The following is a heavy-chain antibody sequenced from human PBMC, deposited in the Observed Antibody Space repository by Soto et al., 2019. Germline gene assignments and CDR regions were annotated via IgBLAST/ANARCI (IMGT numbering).Heavy chain of an antibody. CDR1: GFTSGDYA. D-gene: IGHD2-2*01. CDR2: IRSKAYGGTT. Sequence: GGSLRLSCTASGFTSGDYAMSWFRQAPGKGLEWVGFIRSKAYGGTTEYAASVKGRFTISRDDSKSIAYLQMNSLKTEDTAVYYCTRDQLGYCSSTSCLVWGQGTLVTVSS. CDR3: TRDQLGYCSSTSCLV. V-gene: IGHV3-49*03. J-gene: IGHJ4*02.